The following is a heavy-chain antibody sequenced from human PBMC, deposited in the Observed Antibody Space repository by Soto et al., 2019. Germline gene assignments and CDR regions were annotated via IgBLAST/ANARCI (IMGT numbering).Heavy chain of an antibody. CDR2: IYWDDDK. Sequence: QITLKESGPTLVKPTQTLTLTCTFSGFSLSTSGVGVAWIRQPPGKALEWLALIYWDDDKPYRPSLESRLTITKDTSKTQVVLTMTNMDSVDTATYYCAYLPCSGGSCYWFSFSGMDVWGQGTTVTVSS. V-gene: IGHV2-5*02. D-gene: IGHD2-15*01. CDR1: GFSLSTSGVG. CDR3: AYLPCSGGSCYWFSFSGMDV. J-gene: IGHJ6*02.